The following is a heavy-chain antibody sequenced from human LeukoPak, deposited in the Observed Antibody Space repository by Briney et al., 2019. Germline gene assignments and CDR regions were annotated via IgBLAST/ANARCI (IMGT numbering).Heavy chain of an antibody. CDR1: GFTFSSYA. CDR2: IYSGGST. CDR3: ARGYVDPFDP. D-gene: IGHD1-1*01. Sequence: PGGSLRLSCAASGFTFSSYAMSWVRQAPGKGLEWVSVIYSGGSTYYADSVKGRFTISRDNSKNTLYLQMNSLRAEDTAVYYCARGYVDPFDPWGQGTLVTVSS. V-gene: IGHV3-66*01. J-gene: IGHJ5*02.